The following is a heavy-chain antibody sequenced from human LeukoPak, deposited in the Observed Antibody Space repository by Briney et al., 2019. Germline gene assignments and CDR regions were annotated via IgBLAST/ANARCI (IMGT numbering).Heavy chain of an antibody. CDR2: IYPGDSDT. CDR3: ARIMDFDYLDY. J-gene: IGHJ4*02. V-gene: IGHV5-51*01. Sequence: GESLKISCKGSGYSFITYWIGWVRQMPGKGLEWMGIIYPGDSDTRYSPSFQGQVTISADKSISTAYLQWSSLKASDTAMYYCARIMDFDYLDYWGQGTLVTVSS. D-gene: IGHD3/OR15-3a*01. CDR1: GYSFITYW.